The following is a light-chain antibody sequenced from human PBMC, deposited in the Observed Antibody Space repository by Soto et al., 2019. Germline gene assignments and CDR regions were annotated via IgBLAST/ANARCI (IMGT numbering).Light chain of an antibody. V-gene: IGKV1-39*01. CDR2: AAS. Sequence: DIQMTQSPSSLSASVGDRVTITCRASQSISSYLNWYQQKPGKAPKLLIYAASSLQSGVPSRFSGSGSETDFTLTISRLQPEDFATYYCQQSYSTPRTFGPGTKVDIK. J-gene: IGKJ3*01. CDR3: QQSYSTPRT. CDR1: QSISSY.